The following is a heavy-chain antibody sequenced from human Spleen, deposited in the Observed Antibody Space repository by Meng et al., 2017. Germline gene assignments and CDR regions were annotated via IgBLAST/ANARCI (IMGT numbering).Heavy chain of an antibody. CDR1: GFSLSTSGVG. CDR3: AHTGGTADLFDY. Sequence: SGPTLVKPTQTLTLTCTFSGFSLSTSGVGVGWIRQPPGKALEWLALIYWDDDKRYSPSLKSRLTITKDTSKNQVVLTMTNMDPVDTATYYCAHTGGTADLFDYWGQGTLVTGLL. J-gene: IGHJ4*02. CDR2: IYWDDDK. V-gene: IGHV2-5*02. D-gene: IGHD3-16*01.